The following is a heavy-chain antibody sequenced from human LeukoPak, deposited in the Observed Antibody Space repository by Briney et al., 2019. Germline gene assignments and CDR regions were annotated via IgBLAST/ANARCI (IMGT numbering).Heavy chain of an antibody. CDR2: INPNNGGT. CDR3: AREGPRCSGGSCYSGVRNYMDV. V-gene: IGHV1-2*02. J-gene: IGHJ6*03. CDR1: GYTFTGYY. Sequence: ASVKVSCKASGYTFTGYYMHWVRQAPGQGLEWMGWINPNNGGTNYAQKFQGRVTMTRDTSISTAYMELSRLRSDDTAVYYCAREGPRCSGGSCYSGVRNYMDVWGKGTTVTVSS. D-gene: IGHD2-15*01.